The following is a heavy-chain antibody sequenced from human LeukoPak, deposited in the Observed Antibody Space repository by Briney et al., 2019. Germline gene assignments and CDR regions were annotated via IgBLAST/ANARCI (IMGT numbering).Heavy chain of an antibody. D-gene: IGHD1-26*01. CDR3: AKGGKWDVTPFDY. V-gene: IGHV3-23*01. J-gene: IGHJ4*02. Sequence: GGSLRLSCAASGFTFTTYAMTWVRQAPGKGLEWVSAISGGGDSTYYADSVKGRFTFSRDNSKNTLYLQVNSLRAEDTAVYYCAKGGKWDVTPFDYWGQGTLVTVSS. CDR2: ISGGGDST. CDR1: GFTFTTYA.